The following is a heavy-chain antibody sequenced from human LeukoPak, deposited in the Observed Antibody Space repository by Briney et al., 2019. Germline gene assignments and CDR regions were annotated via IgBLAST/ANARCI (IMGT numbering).Heavy chain of an antibody. Sequence: ASVKVSCKASGYTFTSYYMHWVRQAPGQGLEWMGIINPSGGSTSYAQKFQGRVTMTRDTSTSTVYMELSSLRSEDTAVYYCARDSIFGVVIGPFDYWGQGTQVTVSS. CDR1: GYTFTSYY. J-gene: IGHJ4*02. CDR3: ARDSIFGVVIGPFDY. V-gene: IGHV1-46*01. CDR2: INPSGGST. D-gene: IGHD3-3*01.